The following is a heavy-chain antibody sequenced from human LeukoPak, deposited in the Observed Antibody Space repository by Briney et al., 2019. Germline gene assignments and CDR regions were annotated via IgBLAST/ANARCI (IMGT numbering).Heavy chain of an antibody. V-gene: IGHV4-34*01. CDR3: ARDARFGELVDY. Sequence: SETLSLTCAVCGGSFSGYYWSWIRQPPGKGLEWIGEINSSGSINYNPSLKSRVTISVDMSKNQFSLKLSSVTAADTAMYYCARDARFGELVDYWGQGTLVTVSS. J-gene: IGHJ4*02. CDR1: GGSFSGYY. CDR2: INSSGSI. D-gene: IGHD3-10*01.